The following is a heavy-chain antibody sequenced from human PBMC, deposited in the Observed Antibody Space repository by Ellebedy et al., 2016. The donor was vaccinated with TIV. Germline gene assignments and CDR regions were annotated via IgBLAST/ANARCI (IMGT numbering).Heavy chain of an antibody. D-gene: IGHD6-13*01. CDR1: GFSMSSYW. Sequence: GGSLRLXCAASGFSMSSYWMSWVRQAPGKGLEWVANIKQDGSEKYYVDSVKGRFTISRDNAKNSVYLQMNSLRVEDAAVYYCARAIAAVGSYWGQGTLVTVSS. V-gene: IGHV3-7*01. CDR3: ARAIAAVGSY. CDR2: IKQDGSEK. J-gene: IGHJ4*02.